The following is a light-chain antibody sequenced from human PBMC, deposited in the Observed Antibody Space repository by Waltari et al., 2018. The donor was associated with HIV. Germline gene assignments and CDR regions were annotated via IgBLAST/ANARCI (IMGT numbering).Light chain of an antibody. CDR3: CSYRSRSNXFYV. CDR2: DVX. CDR1: SSDVGGYNL. J-gene: IGLJ1*01. V-gene: IGLV2-14*03. Sequence: QSALTQPASXSGSPGQSITXSCSGXSSDVGGYNLVYWYQQQPGTAPKLIXYDVXXXPSGVSNRXSGXKXXXTXXLTVSGXQAEDEADYYCCSYRSRSNXFYVFGGGTKVTVL.